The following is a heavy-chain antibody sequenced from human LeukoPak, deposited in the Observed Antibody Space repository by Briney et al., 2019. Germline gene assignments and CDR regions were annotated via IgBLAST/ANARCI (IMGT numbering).Heavy chain of an antibody. V-gene: IGHV3-23*01. D-gene: IGHD3-16*01. Sequence: GGSLRLSCAASGFTFSSYDMRWVRQAPGKGLEWVSTFSSSGGNTYYADSERGRFTITSNNTKNTLYLKINSLRAEDTAVYYCAKAPAGDMILAYFDYWGQGTLVTVSS. J-gene: IGHJ4*02. CDR1: GFTFSSYD. CDR2: FSSSGGNT. CDR3: AKAPAGDMILAYFDY.